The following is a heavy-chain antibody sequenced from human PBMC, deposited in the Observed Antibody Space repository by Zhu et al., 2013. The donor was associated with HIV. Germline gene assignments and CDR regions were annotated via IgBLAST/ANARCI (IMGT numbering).Heavy chain of an antibody. V-gene: IGHV1-69*12. D-gene: IGHD2-15*01. Sequence: QVQLVQSGAEVKKAGSSVKVSCKASGGTFSSYAISWVRQAPGQGPEWMGGIIPISGTTKYAQKFQGRVTIIADESTGTAYMELSSLRSEDTAVYYCARIVVVVAATQLGWFDPWGQGTLVTVSS. J-gene: IGHJ5*02. CDR1: GGTFSSYA. CDR2: IIPISGTT. CDR3: ARIVVVVAATQLGWFDP.